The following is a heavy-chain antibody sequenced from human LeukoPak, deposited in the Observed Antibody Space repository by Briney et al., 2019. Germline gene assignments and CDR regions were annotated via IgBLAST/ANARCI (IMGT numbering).Heavy chain of an antibody. CDR3: ARCTGLYSSGWIDAFDI. D-gene: IGHD6-19*01. V-gene: IGHV3-43D*03. CDR2: ISWDSGTT. CDR1: GFTFDDYA. J-gene: IGHJ3*02. Sequence: GGSLRLSCAASGFTFDDYAIHWVRQAPGKGLEWISLISWDSGTTYYADSVRGRFTISRDNAKNSLYLQMNSLRAEDTALYYCARCTGLYSSGWIDAFDIWGQGTMVTVSS.